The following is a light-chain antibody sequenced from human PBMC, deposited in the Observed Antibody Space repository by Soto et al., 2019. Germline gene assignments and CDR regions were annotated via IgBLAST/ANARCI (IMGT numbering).Light chain of an antibody. Sequence: QSVLTQPPSVSGAPGQRVTISCTGSSSNIGAGFDVHWYQQLPGTAPKLLIYGTSNRPSGVPDRFSGSRSGTSASLAITGLQAEDEADYYCQSYDSSLTGSKVFGSGTKVTAL. V-gene: IGLV1-40*01. CDR1: SSNIGAGFD. CDR2: GTS. J-gene: IGLJ1*01. CDR3: QSYDSSLTGSKV.